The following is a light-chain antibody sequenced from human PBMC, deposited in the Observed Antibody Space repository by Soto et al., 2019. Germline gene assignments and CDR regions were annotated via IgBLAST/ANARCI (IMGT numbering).Light chain of an antibody. CDR2: DVS. CDR3: SSYTSSSTRL. V-gene: IGLV2-14*01. Sequence: QSALTQPASVSGSPGQSITISCTGTSSDVGGYNYVSWYQQYPGKAPKVMIFDVSNRPSGVSDRFSGSKSGNTAFLTISGLQAEDEADYYCSSYTSSSTRLFGGATKLTVL. CDR1: SSDVGGYNY. J-gene: IGLJ3*02.